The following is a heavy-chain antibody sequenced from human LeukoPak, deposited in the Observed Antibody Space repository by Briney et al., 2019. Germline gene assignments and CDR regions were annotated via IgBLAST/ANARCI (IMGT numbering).Heavy chain of an antibody. V-gene: IGHV3-23*01. J-gene: IGHJ5*02. CDR1: GLTFTNYV. Sequence: PGGSLRLSCAASGLTFTNYVMSWVRQAPGKGLEWVSSISGSGTSTYYADSVKGRFTISRDNSKNTLYLQMNSLRAEDTAIYYCAKVQAGIYGDHVGWFDPWGQGTLVTVSS. CDR3: AKVQAGIYGDHVGWFDP. D-gene: IGHD4-17*01. CDR2: ISGSGTST.